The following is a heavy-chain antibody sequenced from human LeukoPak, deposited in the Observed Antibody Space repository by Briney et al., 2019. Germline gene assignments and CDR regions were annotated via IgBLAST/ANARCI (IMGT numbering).Heavy chain of an antibody. CDR1: EFTFSDYQ. J-gene: IGHJ3*02. CDR3: ARYHAGAKANAFDI. CDR2: ISSSGTVI. V-gene: IGHV3-11*01. Sequence: PGGSLRLSCAASEFTFSDYQMNWIRQAPGKGLEWVSYISSSGTVIYYADSVKGRFTISRDNAKNSLYLQMNSLRAEDTAVYYCARYHAGAKANAFDIWGQGTMVTVSS. D-gene: IGHD1-26*01.